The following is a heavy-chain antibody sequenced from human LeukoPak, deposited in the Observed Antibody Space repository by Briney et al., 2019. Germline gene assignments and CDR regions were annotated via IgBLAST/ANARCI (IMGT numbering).Heavy chain of an antibody. CDR2: FDPEDGET. CDR1: GYTLTELS. D-gene: IGHD1-7*01. V-gene: IGHV1-24*01. J-gene: IGHJ4*02. Sequence: ASVKVSCKVSGYTLTELSMHWVRQAPGKGLEWMGGFDPEDGETIYAQKFQGRVTMTEDTSTDTAYMELSSLRSEDTAVYYCALVNYLEGAIDYWGQGTLVTVSS. CDR3: ALVNYLEGAIDY.